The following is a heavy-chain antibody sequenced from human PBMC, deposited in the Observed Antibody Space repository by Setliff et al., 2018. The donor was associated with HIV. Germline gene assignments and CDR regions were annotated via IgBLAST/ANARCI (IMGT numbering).Heavy chain of an antibody. Sequence: PGGSLRLSCTASGFTFGDYGMTWVRQAPGKGLEWVGFIRSKAYGGTTEYAASVKGRFTFSRDDSKSIAYLQMNSLRTEDTAVYYCSRPNFWSGRGENSRGQGTLVTVSS. V-gene: IGHV3-49*04. J-gene: IGHJ5*01. CDR1: GFTFGDYG. D-gene: IGHD3-3*01. CDR2: IRSKAYGGTT. CDR3: SRPNFWSGRGENS.